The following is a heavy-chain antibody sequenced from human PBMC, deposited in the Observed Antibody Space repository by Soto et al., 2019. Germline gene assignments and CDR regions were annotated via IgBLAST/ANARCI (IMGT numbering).Heavy chain of an antibody. D-gene: IGHD6-13*01. J-gene: IGHJ4*02. CDR2: VSYTGRT. V-gene: IGHV4-39*01. Sequence: QLQLQESGAGLLKPSETLSLTCTVSGGSISSSIFYWGWIRQPPGKGLVWIGSVSYTGRTYYNPSLKSRVTTSVDTSKNQFSLNLSSVTAADTAVYYCARTKAATVYLDYWGQGALVTVSS. CDR1: GGSISSSIFY. CDR3: ARTKAATVYLDY.